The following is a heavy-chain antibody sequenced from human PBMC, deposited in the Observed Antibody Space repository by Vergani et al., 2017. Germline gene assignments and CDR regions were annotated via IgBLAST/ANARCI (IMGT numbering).Heavy chain of an antibody. CDR2: IWYDGSNK. V-gene: IGHV3-33*01. J-gene: IGHJ3*02. D-gene: IGHD6-13*01. Sequence: QVQLVESGGGVVQPGRSLRLSCAASGFTFSSYGMHWVRQAPGKGLEWVAVIWYDGSNKYYADSVKGRFTISRDNSKNTLYLQMNSLRAEDTAVYYCARDQEWYSSSWYRSAFDIWGQGTMVTVSS. CDR3: ARDQEWYSSSWYRSAFDI. CDR1: GFTFSSYG.